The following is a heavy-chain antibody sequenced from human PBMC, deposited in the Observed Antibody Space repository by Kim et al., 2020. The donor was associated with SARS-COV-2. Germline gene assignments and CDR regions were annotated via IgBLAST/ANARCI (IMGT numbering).Heavy chain of an antibody. Sequence: RYNPSFEGQVTISADKSITTAYLQWTGLKASDTAMYYCARTSYGGAFDIWGQGTMVTVSS. CDR3: ARTSYGGAFDI. J-gene: IGHJ3*02. V-gene: IGHV5-51*01. D-gene: IGHD3-10*01.